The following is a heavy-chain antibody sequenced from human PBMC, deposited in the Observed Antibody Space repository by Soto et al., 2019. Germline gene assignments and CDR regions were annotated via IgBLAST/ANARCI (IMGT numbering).Heavy chain of an antibody. Sequence: QVQLQESGPGLVKPSETLSLTCTVSGGSVSSGGSYWSWIRQPPGKGLEWIGYISYTGTTNYNPSLKSRVTISVDTSKNHFSLKLSSVTAADTAVYYCERLHVMGTPNYSYYYGMDVWGQGITVTVSS. D-gene: IGHD1-7*01. CDR1: GGSVSSGGSY. CDR3: ERLHVMGTPNYSYYYGMDV. V-gene: IGHV4-61*08. J-gene: IGHJ6*02. CDR2: ISYTGTT.